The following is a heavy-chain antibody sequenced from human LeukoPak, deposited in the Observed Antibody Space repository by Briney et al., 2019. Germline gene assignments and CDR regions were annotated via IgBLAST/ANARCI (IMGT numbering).Heavy chain of an antibody. D-gene: IGHD4-17*01. Sequence: GGSLRLSCAASGFTFSSYAVHWVRQAPGKGLEWVSAIGGSGTPTYYADSVKGRFTISRDNSKNTLYLRMSSLRAEDTAIYYCGTDAYGDSYDYWGQGTLVTVSS. CDR1: GFTFSSYA. CDR3: GTDAYGDSYDY. J-gene: IGHJ4*02. CDR2: IGGSGTPT. V-gene: IGHV3-23*01.